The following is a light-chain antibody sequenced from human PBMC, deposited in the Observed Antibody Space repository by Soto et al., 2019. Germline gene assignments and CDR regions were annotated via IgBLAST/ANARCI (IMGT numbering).Light chain of an antibody. CDR3: SSYTNTSTLV. CDR1: SSDVGAYKL. CDR2: DVS. J-gene: IGLJ3*02. Sequence: QSALTQPASVSGSPGQSITISCTGTSSDVGAYKLVSWYQQHPGRAPKLFIFDVSDRPSGVSDRFSGSKSGNTASLTISGLQAEDEASYYCSSYTNTSTLVFGGGTQLTVL. V-gene: IGLV2-14*02.